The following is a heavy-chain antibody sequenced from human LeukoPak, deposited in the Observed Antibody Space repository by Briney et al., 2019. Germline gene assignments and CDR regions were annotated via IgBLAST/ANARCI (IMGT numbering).Heavy chain of an antibody. V-gene: IGHV1-46*01. J-gene: IGHJ6*03. CDR3: ARSPRSDGLMDV. Sequence: ASVKVSCKASGYTFTSYYMHWVRQAPGQGLEWMGIINPSGGSTSYAQKFQGRVTMTRDMSTSTVYMELSSLRSEDTAVYYCARSPRSDGLMDVWGEGTTDTVSS. D-gene: IGHD5-24*01. CDR2: INPSGGST. CDR1: GYTFTSYY.